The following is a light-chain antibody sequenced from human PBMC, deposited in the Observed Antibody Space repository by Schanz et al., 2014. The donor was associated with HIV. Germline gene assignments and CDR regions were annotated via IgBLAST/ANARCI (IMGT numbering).Light chain of an antibody. CDR3: QQYNDYPLT. V-gene: IGKV1-5*03. CDR1: ESIYKW. CDR2: NAS. Sequence: DIQMTQSPSTLSAFVGDRVTITCRASESIYKWLAWYQQKPGKAPKLLMYNASSLESGVPSRFSGGGSGTEFMLFISSLQPDDFATYYCQQYNDYPLTFGPGTKVDV. J-gene: IGKJ3*01.